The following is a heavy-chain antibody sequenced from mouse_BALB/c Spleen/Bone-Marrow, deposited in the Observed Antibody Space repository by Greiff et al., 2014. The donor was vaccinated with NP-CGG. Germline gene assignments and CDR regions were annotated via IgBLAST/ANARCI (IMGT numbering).Heavy chain of an antibody. J-gene: IGHJ1*01. Sequence: VQLQQPGPGLVKPSQSLSLTCTVTGYSITSDYAWNWIRQFPGNKLEWMGYISYSGSTSYNPSLKSRISITRDTSKNQFFLQLNSVTTEDTATYYCARTTVASRYFDVWGAGTTVTVSS. CDR3: ARTTVASRYFDV. V-gene: IGHV3-2*02. D-gene: IGHD1-1*01. CDR1: GYSITSDYA. CDR2: ISYSGST.